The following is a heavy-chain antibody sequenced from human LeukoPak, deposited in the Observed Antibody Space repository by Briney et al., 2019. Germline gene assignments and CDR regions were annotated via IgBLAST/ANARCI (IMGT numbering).Heavy chain of an antibody. CDR3: AHKKSMVRGAPYGFDP. CDR2: IYWDDDK. D-gene: IGHD3-10*01. V-gene: IGHV2-5*02. CDR1: GFSLSTSGVG. Sequence: SGPTLVKPTQTLTLTCTFSGFSLSTSGVGVGWIRQPPGKALEWLALIYWDDDKRYSPSLKSRLTITKDTSKNQVVLTVTNMDPVDTATYYCAHKKSMVRGAPYGFDPWGQGTLVTVSS. J-gene: IGHJ5*02.